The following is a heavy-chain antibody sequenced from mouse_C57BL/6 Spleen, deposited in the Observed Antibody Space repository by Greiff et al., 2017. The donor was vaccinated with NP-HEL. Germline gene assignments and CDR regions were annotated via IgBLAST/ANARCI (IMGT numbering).Heavy chain of an antibody. CDR1: GYAFSSYW. J-gene: IGHJ2*01. D-gene: IGHD1-1*01. CDR2: IYPGDGDT. V-gene: IGHV1-80*01. CDR3: ARLPDYYGSSYDY. Sequence: VKLQESGAELVKPGASVKISCKASGYAFSSYWMNWVKQRPGKGLEWIGQIYPGDGDTNYNGKFKGKATLTADKSSSTAYMQLSSLTSEDSAVYFCARLPDYYGSSYDYWGQGTTLTVSS.